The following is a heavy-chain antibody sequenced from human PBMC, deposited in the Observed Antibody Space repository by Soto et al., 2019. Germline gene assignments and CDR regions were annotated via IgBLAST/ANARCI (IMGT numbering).Heavy chain of an antibody. CDR2: INPNSGGT. Sequence: ASVKVSCKASGYTFTGYYMHWVRQAPGQGLEWMGWINPNSGGTNYAQKFQGWVTMTRDTSISKAYMELSRLRSDDTAVYYCARESPYDYIWGSYRSYYFDYWGQGTLVTVSS. J-gene: IGHJ4*02. V-gene: IGHV1-2*04. CDR1: GYTFTGYY. CDR3: ARESPYDYIWGSYRSYYFDY. D-gene: IGHD3-16*02.